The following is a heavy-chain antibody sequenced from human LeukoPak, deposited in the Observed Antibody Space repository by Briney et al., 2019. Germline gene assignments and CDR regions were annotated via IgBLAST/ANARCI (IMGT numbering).Heavy chain of an antibody. J-gene: IGHJ4*02. D-gene: IGHD2-2*01. CDR3: AREHAPYCSSTSCDGGGFDY. Sequence: AAVKVSCKASGGTFSIYAISWVRQAPGQGVEWMGGIIPIFGTANYAQKFQGRVTITADESTSTAYMELSSLRSEDTAVYYCAREHAPYCSSTSCDGGGFDYWGQGTLVTVSS. CDR2: IIPIFGTA. CDR1: GGTFSIYA. V-gene: IGHV1-69*13.